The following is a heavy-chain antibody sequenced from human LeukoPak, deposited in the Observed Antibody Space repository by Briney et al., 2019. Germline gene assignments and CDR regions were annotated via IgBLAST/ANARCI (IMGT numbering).Heavy chain of an antibody. CDR3: AREYNFWSGYYMGYYYGMDV. CDR2: MNPNSGDT. J-gene: IGHJ6*02. Sequence: GASVKVSCKASGYTFTSYDINWVRQATGQGLEWMGWMNPNSGDTGYAQKFQGRVTMTRNTSISTAYMELSSLRSEDTAVYYCAREYNFWSGYYMGYYYGMDVWGQGTTVTVSS. D-gene: IGHD3-3*01. V-gene: IGHV1-8*01. CDR1: GYTFTSYD.